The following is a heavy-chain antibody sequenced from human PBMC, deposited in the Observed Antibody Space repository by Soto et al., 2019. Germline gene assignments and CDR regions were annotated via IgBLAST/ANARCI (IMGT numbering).Heavy chain of an antibody. D-gene: IGHD1-20*01. CDR2: TYYRSKWYN. CDR1: GDSVSDNSAA. J-gene: IGHJ4*02. V-gene: IGHV6-1*01. CDR3: TRETVAGITGLDY. Sequence: SQTLSLTCAISGDSVSDNSAAWNWIRQSPSRGLEWLGRTYYRSKWYNDYAVSVKSRITVTPDTSKNQFSLHLNSVTPEDTAVYYCTRETVAGITGLDYWGPGTLVTVSS.